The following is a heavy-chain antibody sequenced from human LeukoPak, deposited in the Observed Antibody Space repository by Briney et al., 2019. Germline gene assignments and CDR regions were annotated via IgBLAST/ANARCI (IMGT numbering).Heavy chain of an antibody. CDR2: IKQDGNER. Sequence: GGSLRLSCAGSQFTFSSYWMSWVRQAPGKGLEWVANIKQDGNERYYADSVKGRFTISRDNAENSLYLQMNSLRADDTAVYYCARDKDTTMVKLFDSWGQGTLVTVSS. J-gene: IGHJ4*02. D-gene: IGHD5-18*01. V-gene: IGHV3-7*01. CDR3: ARDKDTTMVKLFDS. CDR1: QFTFSSYW.